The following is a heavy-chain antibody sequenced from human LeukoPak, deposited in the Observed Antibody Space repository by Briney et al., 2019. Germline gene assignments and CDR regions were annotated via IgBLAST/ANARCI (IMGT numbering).Heavy chain of an antibody. Sequence: GGSLRLSCTVSGFTFGDYAMSWFRQAPGKGLEWVGFIRSKAYGGTAQYAASVKGRFTISRDDSKSIAYLQMNSLNTEDTAVYYCTRGRFGELPYGMDVWGQGTTVTVSS. CDR2: IRSKAYGGTA. D-gene: IGHD3-10*01. J-gene: IGHJ6*02. V-gene: IGHV3-49*03. CDR1: GFTFGDYA. CDR3: TRGRFGELPYGMDV.